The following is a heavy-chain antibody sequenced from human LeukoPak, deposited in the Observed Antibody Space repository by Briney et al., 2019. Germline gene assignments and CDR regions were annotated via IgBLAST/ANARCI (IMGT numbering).Heavy chain of an antibody. CDR1: GYTFTSYD. J-gene: IGHJ6*02. V-gene: IGHV1-8*01. CDR3: ARGGSSSWLNLYYYYYYGMDV. D-gene: IGHD6-13*01. CDR2: MNPNSGNT. Sequence: ASVKVSCKASGYTFTSYDINWVRQATGQGLEWMGWMNPNSGNTGYAQKFQGRVTMTRNTSISTAYMELSSLRSEDTAVHYCARGGSSSWLNLYYYYYYGMDVWGQGTTVTVSS.